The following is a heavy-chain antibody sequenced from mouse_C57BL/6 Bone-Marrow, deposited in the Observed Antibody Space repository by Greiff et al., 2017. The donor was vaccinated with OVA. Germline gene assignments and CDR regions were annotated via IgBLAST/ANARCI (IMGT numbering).Heavy chain of an antibody. V-gene: IGHV1-81*01. CDR3: AREVLPWLRLGYWYFDV. D-gene: IGHD2-2*01. J-gene: IGHJ1*03. CDR2: IYPRSGNT. CDR1: GYTFTRYG. Sequence: VQLQQSGAELARPGASVKLSCKASGYTFTRYGISWVKQSTGQGLEWIGEIYPRSGNTYYNEKFKGKATLTADKSSSTAYMALNSLTSEDSAVYFCAREVLPWLRLGYWYFDVWCTGTTVTLTS.